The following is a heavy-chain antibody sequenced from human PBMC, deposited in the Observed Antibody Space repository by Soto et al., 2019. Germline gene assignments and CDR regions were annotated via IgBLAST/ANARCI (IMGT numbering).Heavy chain of an antibody. CDR3: AKHYYFAN. CDR1: GFTFSNYA. CDR2: IGTGGDT. Sequence: GGSLRLSCAASGFTFSNYAMNWGRQAPGKGLEWVSSIGTGGDTNYADSVKGRFTISRDNSRNTLYLQMNSLRAEDTALYYCAKHYYFANWGQGTLVTVSS. J-gene: IGHJ4*02. V-gene: IGHV3-23*01.